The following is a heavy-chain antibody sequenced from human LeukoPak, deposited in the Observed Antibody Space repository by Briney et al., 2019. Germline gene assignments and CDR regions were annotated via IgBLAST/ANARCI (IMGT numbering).Heavy chain of an antibody. Sequence: GGSLRLSCAASGFTFSDRYMDWVRQAPGKGLEWVGRIRDKANSYTTEYAASVKGRFTMSRDDSKNSLYLQMNSLKTEDTAVYYCARDHKVSDALDIRGQGTMVTVSS. J-gene: IGHJ3*02. CDR2: IRDKANSYTT. D-gene: IGHD2-8*01. CDR3: ARDHKVSDALDI. CDR1: GFTFSDRY. V-gene: IGHV3-72*01.